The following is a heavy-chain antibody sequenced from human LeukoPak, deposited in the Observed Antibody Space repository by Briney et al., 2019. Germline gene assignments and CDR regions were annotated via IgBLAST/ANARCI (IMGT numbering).Heavy chain of an antibody. D-gene: IGHD4-23*01. J-gene: IGHJ4*02. V-gene: IGHV3-7*02. Sequence: TGGSLRLSCAASGFSSSSSWMSWVRQAPGKGLEWVANINPDGSEIYYVDSVKGRFTISRDNAKNSLYLQMNSLRAEDTAVYYCARRDGDNDRGFDYWGQGTLVTVAS. CDR1: GFSSSSSW. CDR3: ARRDGDNDRGFDY. CDR2: INPDGSEI.